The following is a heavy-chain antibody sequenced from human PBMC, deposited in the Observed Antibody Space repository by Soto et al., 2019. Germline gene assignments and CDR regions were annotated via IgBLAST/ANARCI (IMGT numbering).Heavy chain of an antibody. J-gene: IGHJ4*02. Sequence: EVQLLESGGGLVQPGGSLRLSCAASGFTFSRYAMGWVRQAPGKGLEWVSVIGGNGGNIHNADFVEGRFTISRDNSKNTLYLQMNSLRVEDTAVYICATQDFRGSTGTTWGQGTLVTVSS. V-gene: IGHV3-23*01. CDR1: GFTFSRYA. D-gene: IGHD1-1*01. CDR2: IGGNGGNI. CDR3: ATQDFRGSTGTT.